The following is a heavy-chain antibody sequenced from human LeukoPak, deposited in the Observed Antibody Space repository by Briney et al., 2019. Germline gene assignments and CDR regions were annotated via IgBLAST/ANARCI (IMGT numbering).Heavy chain of an antibody. CDR3: AKGHASGPSDY. CDR1: GFTFSSYG. D-gene: IGHD3-3*01. CDR2: ISYDGSNK. V-gene: IGHV3-30*18. J-gene: IGHJ4*02. Sequence: PGGSLRLSCAASGFTFSSYGMHWVRQAPGKGLEWVAVISYDGSNKYYADSVKSRFTISRDSSKNTLYLQMNSLRAEDTAVYYCAKGHASGPSDYWGQGTLVTVSS.